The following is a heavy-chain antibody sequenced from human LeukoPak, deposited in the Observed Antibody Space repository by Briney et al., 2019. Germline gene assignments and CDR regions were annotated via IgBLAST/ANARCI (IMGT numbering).Heavy chain of an antibody. Sequence: ASVKVSCKVSGYSLTESSMYWVRQAPGKGLEWMGGFDPEDGETIYAQKFQGRVTMTEDTSTDTAYMELSSLRSEDAAVYYCAADRALMLFGELSGALDIWGQGTMVTVSS. CDR3: AADRALMLFGELSGALDI. CDR2: FDPEDGET. V-gene: IGHV1-24*01. D-gene: IGHD3-10*02. CDR1: GYSLTESS. J-gene: IGHJ3*02.